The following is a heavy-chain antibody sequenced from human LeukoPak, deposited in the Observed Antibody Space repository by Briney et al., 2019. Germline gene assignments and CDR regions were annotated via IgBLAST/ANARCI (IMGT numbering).Heavy chain of an antibody. CDR2: INHSGST. CDR3: ARGHLYGYSSSPRPTAN. Sequence: PSETLSLTCAVYGGSFSGYYWSWIRQPPGKGLEWIGEINHSGSTNYNPSLKSRVTISVDTSKNQFSLKLSSVTAADTAVYYCARGHLYGYSSSPRPTANWGQGTLVTVSS. V-gene: IGHV4-34*01. J-gene: IGHJ4*02. CDR1: GGSFSGYY. D-gene: IGHD6-6*01.